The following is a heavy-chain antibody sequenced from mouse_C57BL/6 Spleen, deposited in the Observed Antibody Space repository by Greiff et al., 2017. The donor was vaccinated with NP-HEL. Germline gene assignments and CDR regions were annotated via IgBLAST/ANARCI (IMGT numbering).Heavy chain of an antibody. Sequence: VQLQQSGAELVRPGASVKLSCTASGFNIKDDYMHWVKQRPEQGLEWIGWIDPENGDTEYASKFQGKATITADTSSNTAYLQLSSLTSGDTAVYYCTTGGAYYSNSNYYAMDYWGQGTSVTVSS. J-gene: IGHJ4*01. V-gene: IGHV14-4*01. D-gene: IGHD2-5*01. CDR3: TTGGAYYSNSNYYAMDY. CDR1: GFNIKDDY. CDR2: IDPENGDT.